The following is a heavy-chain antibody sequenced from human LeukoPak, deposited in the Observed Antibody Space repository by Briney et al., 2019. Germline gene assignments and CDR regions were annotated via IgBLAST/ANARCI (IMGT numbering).Heavy chain of an antibody. Sequence: GGSLRLSCAASGFTFSYYGMHWVRQAPGKGLQWVAFIHYDGSSKYYADSVKGRFTFSKDNSKNTLYMQMNSLRPEDTAVYYCAKDGRRHWDFDYWGQGTLVTVSS. CDR1: GFTFSYYG. CDR2: IHYDGSSK. CDR3: AKDGRRHWDFDY. V-gene: IGHV3-30*02. J-gene: IGHJ4*02. D-gene: IGHD7-27*01.